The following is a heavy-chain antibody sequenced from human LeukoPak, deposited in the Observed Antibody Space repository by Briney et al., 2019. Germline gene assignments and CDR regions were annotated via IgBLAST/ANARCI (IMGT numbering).Heavy chain of an antibody. Sequence: SETLSLTCTVSGGSISSYYWSWVRQPPGKGLEWIGYIYYSGSTNYNPSLKSRVTISVDTSKNQFSLKLSSVTAADTAVYYCARETTVTTATGREEVAFDIWGQGTVVTVSS. D-gene: IGHD4-17*01. J-gene: IGHJ3*02. CDR1: GGSISSYY. V-gene: IGHV4-59*01. CDR3: ARETTVTTATGREEVAFDI. CDR2: IYYSGST.